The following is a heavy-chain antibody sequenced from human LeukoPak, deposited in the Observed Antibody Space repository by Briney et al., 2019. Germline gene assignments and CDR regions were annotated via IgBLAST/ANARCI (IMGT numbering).Heavy chain of an antibody. Sequence: SQTLSLTCAISGDSVSSNSAAWNWIRQSPSRGLEWLGRTYFRSKWYNDYAVSVKSRITINPDTSKNQFSLQLNSVTPEDTAVYYCARRHSGSYYGKHWFDPWGQGTLVTVST. J-gene: IGHJ5*02. CDR2: TYFRSKWYN. CDR1: GDSVSSNSAA. CDR3: ARRHSGSYYGKHWFDP. D-gene: IGHD1-26*01. V-gene: IGHV6-1*01.